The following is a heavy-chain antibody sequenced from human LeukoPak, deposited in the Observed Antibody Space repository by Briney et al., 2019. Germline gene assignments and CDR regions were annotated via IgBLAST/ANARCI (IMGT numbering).Heavy chain of an antibody. Sequence: GESLKISCKASGYSFTSYWIGWVRQMPGKGLEGMGIIDPSDSETRYTPSFQGQFTISVDKSLTTADLQWNSLKASDTAMYYCARQTGMGRSGDYWGQGTLVTVSS. CDR1: GYSFTSYW. CDR2: IDPSDSET. CDR3: ARQTGMGRSGDY. V-gene: IGHV5-51*01. J-gene: IGHJ4*02. D-gene: IGHD7-27*01.